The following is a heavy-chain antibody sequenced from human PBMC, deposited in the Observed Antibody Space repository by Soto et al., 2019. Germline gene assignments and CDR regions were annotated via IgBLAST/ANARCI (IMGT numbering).Heavy chain of an antibody. Sequence: QVQLVQSGAEVKKPGASVKVSCKASGYTFTSYGISWVRQAPGQGLEWMGWISAYNGNTNYAQKLQGRVTMTTDTTTSTAYMELRSLRSDDTAVYYCAREGPDGGYYYPNWFDPWGQGTLVTVSS. CDR1: GYTFTSYG. J-gene: IGHJ5*02. CDR2: ISAYNGNT. CDR3: AREGPDGGYYYPNWFDP. D-gene: IGHD3-22*01. V-gene: IGHV1-18*01.